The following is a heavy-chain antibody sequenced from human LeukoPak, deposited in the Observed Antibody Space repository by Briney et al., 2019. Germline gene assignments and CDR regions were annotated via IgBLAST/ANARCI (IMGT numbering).Heavy chain of an antibody. CDR3: ARDRKVGATIPGDY. D-gene: IGHD1-26*01. Sequence: ASVKVSCKVSGYTLTELSMHWVRQAPGKGLEWMGGFDPEDGETIYAQKFQGRVTMTEDTSTDTAYMELGRLRSDDTAVYYCARDRKVGATIPGDYWGQGTLVTVSS. CDR2: FDPEDGET. V-gene: IGHV1-24*01. CDR1: GYTLTELS. J-gene: IGHJ4*02.